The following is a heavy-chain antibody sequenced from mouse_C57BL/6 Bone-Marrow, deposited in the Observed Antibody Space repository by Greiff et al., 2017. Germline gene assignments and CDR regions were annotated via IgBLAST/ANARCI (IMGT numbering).Heavy chain of an antibody. D-gene: IGHD2-5*01. CDR2: IHPNSGST. CDR1: GYTFTSYW. V-gene: IGHV1-64*01. CDR3: ARESKRGAMDY. Sequence: QLPGAELVKPGASVKLSCKASGYTFTSYWMHWVKQRPGQGLEWIGMIHPNSGSTNYNEKFKSKATLTVDKSSSTAYMQLSSLTSEDSAVYYCARESKRGAMDYWGQGTSVTVSS. J-gene: IGHJ4*01.